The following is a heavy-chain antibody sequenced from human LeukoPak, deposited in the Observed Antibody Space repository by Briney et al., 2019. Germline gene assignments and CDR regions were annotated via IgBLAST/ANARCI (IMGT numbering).Heavy chain of an antibody. CDR3: AKGGTGRTYYFDY. V-gene: IGHV3-30*07. CDR2: ISNDGSSK. CDR1: GFTFSTSA. J-gene: IGHJ4*02. D-gene: IGHD1-14*01. Sequence: PGGSLRLSCAASGFTFSTSAMHWVRQAPGKGLEWVAVISNDGSSKYYADSAKGRFTISRDNSKNTLYLQMNSLRAEDTAVYYCAKGGTGRTYYFDYWGQGTLVTVSS.